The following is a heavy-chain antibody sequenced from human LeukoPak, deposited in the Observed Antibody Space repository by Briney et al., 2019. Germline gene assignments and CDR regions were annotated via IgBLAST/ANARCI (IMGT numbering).Heavy chain of an antibody. Sequence: PSETLSLTCTVSGVSINTYFWSWIRQPPGKGLEWIGYVYYTGITNYNPSLKSRVSISLDTRKNQFSLRLNSVTAAETAVYYCASQLGGTTFHWGQGTLVTVSS. D-gene: IGHD1/OR15-1a*01. V-gene: IGHV4-59*01. CDR2: VYYTGIT. CDR3: ASQLGGTTFH. J-gene: IGHJ4*02. CDR1: GVSINTYF.